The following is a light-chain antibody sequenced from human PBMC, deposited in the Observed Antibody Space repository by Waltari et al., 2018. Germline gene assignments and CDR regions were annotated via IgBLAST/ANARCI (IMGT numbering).Light chain of an antibody. CDR3: QAWDSSTDVV. J-gene: IGLJ2*01. CDR1: NLEDKF. Sequence: QTASITCSGDNLEDKFVCWYQQKAGQSPVLVIHQDSRRPSGIPERFSGSSSGNTATLTVSGTQAMDEADYYCQAWDSSTDVVFGGGTRLTVL. CDR2: QDS. V-gene: IGLV3-1*01.